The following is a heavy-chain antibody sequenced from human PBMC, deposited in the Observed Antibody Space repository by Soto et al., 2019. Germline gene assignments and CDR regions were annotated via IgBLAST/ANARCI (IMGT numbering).Heavy chain of an antibody. Sequence: ASVKVSRKVSGYTLTESSMHWVRQAPGKGLEWMGGFDPEDGETIYAQKFQGRVTMTEGTSTDTAYMELSSLRSEDTAVYYCAAYIVATMAIGGCCLSWMDFCPMVVWGKGIMVT. V-gene: IGHV1-24*01. J-gene: IGHJ6*03. CDR1: GYTLTESS. D-gene: IGHD5-12*01. CDR2: FDPEDGET. CDR3: AAYIVATMAIGGCCLSWMDFCPMVV.